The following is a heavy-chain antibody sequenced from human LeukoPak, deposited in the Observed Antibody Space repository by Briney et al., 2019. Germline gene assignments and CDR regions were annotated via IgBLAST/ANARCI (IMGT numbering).Heavy chain of an antibody. CDR3: AKNRVSSTSRDY. Sequence: PGGSLRLSCAASGFTFSSYGMHWVRQAPGKGLEWVAFIRYDGSNKYYADSVKGRFTISRDNSKNTLYLQMNSLRAEDTAVYYCAKNRVSSTSRDYWGQGTLVTVSS. J-gene: IGHJ4*02. CDR2: IRYDGSNK. CDR1: GFTFSSYG. V-gene: IGHV3-30*02. D-gene: IGHD2-2*01.